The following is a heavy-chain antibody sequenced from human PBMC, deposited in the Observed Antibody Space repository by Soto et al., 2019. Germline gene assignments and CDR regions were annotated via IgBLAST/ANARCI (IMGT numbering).Heavy chain of an antibody. Sequence: SETLSLTCAVSGYSISSSIYYWSWIRHPPGKGLEWIGSIHYRANSYYSPSLKSRITISVDTSKNQISLRLSSVTAADTAVYYCARPLQLAVSGFDPWGQGTLVTVSS. CDR1: GYSISSSIYY. J-gene: IGHJ5*02. CDR2: IHYRANS. CDR3: ARPLQLAVSGFDP. V-gene: IGHV4-39*01. D-gene: IGHD3-3*02.